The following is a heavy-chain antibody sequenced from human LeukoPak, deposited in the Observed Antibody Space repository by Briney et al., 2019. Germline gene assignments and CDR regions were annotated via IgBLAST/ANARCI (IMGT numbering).Heavy chain of an antibody. CDR1: GFTFSDYN. D-gene: IGHD4-23*01. CDR3: AKDIVATTVVTRGVDY. J-gene: IGHJ4*02. CDR2: ITSGTTYI. V-gene: IGHV3-21*04. Sequence: PGGSLRLSCAASGFTFSDYNMNWVRQSPEKGLEWVSSITSGTTYIYYADSVRGRFTLSRDNAKNSLYLQMNSLRAEDTALYYCAKDIVATTVVTRGVDYWGQGTLVTVSS.